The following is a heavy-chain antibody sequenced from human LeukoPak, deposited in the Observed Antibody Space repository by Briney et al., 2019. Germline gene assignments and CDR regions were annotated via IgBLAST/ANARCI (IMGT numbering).Heavy chain of an antibody. J-gene: IGHJ4*02. CDR3: ANVHYGDTTGYFDY. Sequence: PGGSLRLSCAASGFTFSSYSMNWVRQAPGKGLEWVSSISGSGGSTYYADSVKGRFTISRDNSKNTLYLQMNSLRAEDTAVYYCANVHYGDTTGYFDYWGQGTLVTVSS. D-gene: IGHD4-17*01. CDR2: ISGSGGST. V-gene: IGHV3-23*01. CDR1: GFTFSSYS.